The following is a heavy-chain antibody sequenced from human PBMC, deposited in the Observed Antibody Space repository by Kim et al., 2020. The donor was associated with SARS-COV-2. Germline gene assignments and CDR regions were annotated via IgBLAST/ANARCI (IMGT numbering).Heavy chain of an antibody. CDR1: GYTFTSYY. CDR3: ARDRVVVVPAALLTTALDCSGGSCPQGYYYYYGMDV. D-gene: IGHD2-15*01. CDR2: INPSGGST. V-gene: IGHV1-46*01. J-gene: IGHJ6*02. Sequence: ASVKVSCKASGYTFTSYYMHWVRQAPGQGLEWMGIINPSGGSTSYAQKFQGRVTMTRDTSTSTVYMELSSLRSEDTAVYYCARDRVVVVPAALLTTALDCSGGSCPQGYYYYYGMDVWGQGTTVTVSS.